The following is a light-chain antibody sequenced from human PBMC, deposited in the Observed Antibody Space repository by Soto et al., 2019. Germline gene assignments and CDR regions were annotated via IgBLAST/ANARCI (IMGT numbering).Light chain of an antibody. CDR3: AGCDDSLSGVV. Sequence: QAVVTQSPSASGTPGQRVTISCVGSSSNIGSNYVYCYQQLPGTAPKLFMYRNDERPSGVPDRFSGSKSGTSASLAISGLRSEDEAEYYCAGCDDSLSGVVFGGGTKVTVL. CDR1: SSNIGSNY. CDR2: RND. J-gene: IGLJ2*01. V-gene: IGLV1-47*01.